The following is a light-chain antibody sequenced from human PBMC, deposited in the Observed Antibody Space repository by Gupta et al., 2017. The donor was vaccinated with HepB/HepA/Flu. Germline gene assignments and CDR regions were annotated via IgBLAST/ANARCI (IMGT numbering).Light chain of an antibody. CDR1: KLGDKY. Sequence: SYELTQPPSVSVPPGPTASITCSGDKLGDKYACWYQQKPGQSPVLVIYQDSKRPSGIPERFSGSNSGNTATLTISGTQAMDEADYYCQAWDSSTQGYVFGTGTKVTVL. V-gene: IGLV3-1*01. CDR2: QDS. J-gene: IGLJ1*01. CDR3: QAWDSSTQGYV.